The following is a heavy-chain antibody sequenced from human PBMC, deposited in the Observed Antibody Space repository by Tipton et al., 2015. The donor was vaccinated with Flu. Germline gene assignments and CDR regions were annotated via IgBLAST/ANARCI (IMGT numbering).Heavy chain of an antibody. CDR3: ARSLGPVNWFDP. D-gene: IGHD7-27*01. V-gene: IGHV4-61*02. J-gene: IGHJ5*02. CDR2: IYTSGST. CDR1: GGSISSSSFY. Sequence: TLSLTCTVSGGSISSSSFYWSWIRQPAGKGLEWIGRIYTSGSTSYNPSLKSRVTVSVDTSKNQFSLKLSSVSAADTAVYYCARSLGPVNWFDPWGQGTLVTVAS.